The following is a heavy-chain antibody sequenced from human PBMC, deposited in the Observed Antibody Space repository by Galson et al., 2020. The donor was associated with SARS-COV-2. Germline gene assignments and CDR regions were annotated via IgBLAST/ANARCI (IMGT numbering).Heavy chain of an antibody. CDR3: ASERTRYDEKK. Sequence: GESLKISCSASGFAFRNYWMHWVRQAPGKGLVWVSRINSDGSVRDYADSVKGRFTIFRDNAKNTLYLDMTSLRAEDTAVYYCASERTRYDEKKWGQGTLVTVSS. J-gene: IGHJ4*02. CDR1: GFAFRNYW. V-gene: IGHV3-74*01. D-gene: IGHD3-3*01. CDR2: INSDGSVR.